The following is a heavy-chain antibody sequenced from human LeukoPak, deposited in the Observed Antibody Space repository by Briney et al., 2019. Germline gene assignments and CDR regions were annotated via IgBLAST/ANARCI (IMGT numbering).Heavy chain of an antibody. CDR1: GYSFTSYW. J-gene: IGHJ3*02. V-gene: IGHV5-51*01. CDR3: ARQPGQWLEWYAFDI. CDR2: IYPGDSDT. D-gene: IGHD6-19*01. Sequence: GESLKISCKGSGYSFTSYWIGWVRQMPGKGLEWMGIIYPGDSDTRYSPSFQGQVTISADKSISTAYLQWSSLKASDTAMYYCARQPGQWLEWYAFDIWGQGTMVTVSS.